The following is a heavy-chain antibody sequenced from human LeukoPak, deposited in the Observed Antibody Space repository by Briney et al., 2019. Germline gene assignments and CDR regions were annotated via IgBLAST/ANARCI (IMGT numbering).Heavy chain of an antibody. J-gene: IGHJ4*02. Sequence: SVKVSCKASGGTFSSYAISWVRQAPGQGLEWMGGIIPIFGTANYAQKFQGRVTITADESTSTAYMELSSLGSEDTAVYYCARERGCTSCYNRFDYWGQGTLVTVSS. CDR1: GGTFSSYA. CDR2: IIPIFGTA. CDR3: ARERGCTSCYNRFDY. D-gene: IGHD2-2*02. V-gene: IGHV1-69*13.